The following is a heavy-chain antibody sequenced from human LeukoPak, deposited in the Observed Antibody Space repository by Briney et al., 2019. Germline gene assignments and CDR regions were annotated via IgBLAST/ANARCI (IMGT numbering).Heavy chain of an antibody. CDR2: IYHSGST. Sequence: SETLSLTCTVSGYFISSGYYWGWIRQPPGKGLEWIGSIYHSGSTYYNPSLKSRVTISVDTSKNQFSLKLSSVTAADTAVYYCAREGYDSSGYYIHYWGQGTLVTVSS. CDR1: GYFISSGYY. D-gene: IGHD3-22*01. V-gene: IGHV4-38-2*02. CDR3: AREGYDSSGYYIHY. J-gene: IGHJ4*02.